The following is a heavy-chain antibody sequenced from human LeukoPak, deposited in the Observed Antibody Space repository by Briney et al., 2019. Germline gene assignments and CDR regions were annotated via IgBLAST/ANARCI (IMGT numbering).Heavy chain of an antibody. J-gene: IGHJ4*02. CDR3: ARHGGQYDFDY. CDR2: IYNSGLA. Sequence: SETLSLTCTVSGGXISTYYWSWIRQPPGKELEWIGYIYNSGLANYNPSLKSRVTISVDASRNQFSLNLNSVTAADAAIYYCARHGGQYDFDYWGQGTLVTVSS. D-gene: IGHD3-16*01. V-gene: IGHV4-59*08. CDR1: GGXISTYY.